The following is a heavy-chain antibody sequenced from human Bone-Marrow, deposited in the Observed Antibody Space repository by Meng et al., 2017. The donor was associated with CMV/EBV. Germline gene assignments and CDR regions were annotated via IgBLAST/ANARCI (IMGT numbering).Heavy chain of an antibody. CDR3: ARDFWVDSGYSYYYGMDV. CDR1: GYTFTSYD. CDR2: MNPNSGNT. J-gene: IGHJ6*02. Sequence: ASVKVSCKASGYTFTSYDINWVRQATGQGLEWMGWMNPNSGNTGYAQKFQGRVTMTRDTSASTVYMELSSLRSEDTAVYYCARDFWVDSGYSYYYGMDVWGQGTTVTVSS. D-gene: IGHD3-22*01. V-gene: IGHV1-8*01.